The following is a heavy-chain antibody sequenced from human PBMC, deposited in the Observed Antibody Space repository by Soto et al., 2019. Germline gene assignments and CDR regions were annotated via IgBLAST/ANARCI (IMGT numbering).Heavy chain of an antibody. J-gene: IGHJ6*02. D-gene: IGHD3-22*01. V-gene: IGHV1-3*01. CDR2: INAGNGNT. Sequence: ASVKVSCKASGYTFTSYAMHWVRQAPGQRLELMGWINAGNGNTKYSQKFQGRVTITRDTSASTAYMELSSLRSEDTAVYYCAREWKDDDSSFNYYYYGMDVWGQGTTVTVSS. CDR1: GYTFTSYA. CDR3: AREWKDDDSSFNYYYYGMDV.